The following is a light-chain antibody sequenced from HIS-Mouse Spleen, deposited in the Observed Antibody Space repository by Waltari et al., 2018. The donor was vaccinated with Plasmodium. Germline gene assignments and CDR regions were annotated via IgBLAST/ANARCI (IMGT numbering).Light chain of an antibody. CDR1: SSDVGSYNL. Sequence: QSALTQPASVSGSPGQSITISCTGTSSDVGSYNLVSWYQQHPGKAPKLMIYGGSKRPSGVSNRFSGYKSGNTASLTISGLQAEDEADYYCCSYAGSSTNWVFGGGTKLTVL. V-gene: IGLV2-23*01. J-gene: IGLJ3*02. CDR2: GGS. CDR3: CSYAGSSTNWV.